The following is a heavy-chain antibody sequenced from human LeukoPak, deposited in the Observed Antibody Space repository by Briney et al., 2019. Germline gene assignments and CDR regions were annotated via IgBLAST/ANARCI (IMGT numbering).Heavy chain of an antibody. V-gene: IGHV1-18*01. CDR1: GYTFTSYG. J-gene: IGHJ5*02. Sequence: GASVKVSCKASGYTFTSYGISWVRQAPGQGPEWMGWITSYNGDKNYAQKLQGRVTMTTDTSTSTAYMELRSLRSDDTAMYYCARGSVTGEGWFDPWGQGTLVTVSS. CDR2: ITSYNGDK. CDR3: ARGSVTGEGWFDP. D-gene: IGHD7-27*01.